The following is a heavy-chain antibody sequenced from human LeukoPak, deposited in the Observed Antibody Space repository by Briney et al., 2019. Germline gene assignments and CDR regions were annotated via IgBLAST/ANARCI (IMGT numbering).Heavy chain of an antibody. J-gene: IGHJ3*02. CDR2: IWYGGSNK. CDR1: GFTFSSYG. CDR3: AKARGSTSSQVAFDI. V-gene: IGHV3-30*18. D-gene: IGHD2-2*01. Sequence: GRSLRLSCAASGFTFSSYGMHWVRQAPGKGLEWVAVIWYGGSNKYYADSVKGRFTISRDNSKNTLYLQMNSLRAEDTAVYYCAKARGSTSSQVAFDIWGQGTMVTVSS.